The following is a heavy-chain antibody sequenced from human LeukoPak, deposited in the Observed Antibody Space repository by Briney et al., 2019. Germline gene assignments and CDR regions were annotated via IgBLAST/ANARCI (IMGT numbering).Heavy chain of an antibody. CDR1: GFTFSSYS. CDR2: ISSSSSYI. Sequence: PGGSLRLSCAASGFTFSSYSMNWARQAPGKGLEWVSSISSSSSYIYYADSVKGRFTISRDNAKNSLYLQMNSLRAEDTAVYYCARGWGKELGPIYFDYWGQGTLVTVSS. CDR3: ARGWGKELGPIYFDY. J-gene: IGHJ4*02. V-gene: IGHV3-21*01. D-gene: IGHD3-16*01.